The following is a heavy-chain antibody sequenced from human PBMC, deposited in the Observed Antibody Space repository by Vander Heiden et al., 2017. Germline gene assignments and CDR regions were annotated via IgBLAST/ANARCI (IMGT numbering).Heavy chain of an antibody. CDR3: ARDSDSSGYYNWFDP. J-gene: IGHJ5*02. CDR2: IWYDGSNK. D-gene: IGHD3-22*01. Sequence: VQLVESGGGVVQPGRSLRLSCAASGFTFSGYGMHWVRQAPGKGLEWVAVIWYDGSNKYYADSVKGRFTISRDNSKNTLYLQMNSLRAEDTAVYYCARDSDSSGYYNWFDPWGQGTLVTVSS. V-gene: IGHV3-33*01. CDR1: GFTFSGYG.